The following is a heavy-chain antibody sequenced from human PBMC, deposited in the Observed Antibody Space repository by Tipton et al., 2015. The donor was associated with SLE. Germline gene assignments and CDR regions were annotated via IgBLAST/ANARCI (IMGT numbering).Heavy chain of an antibody. CDR2: IYDTGAT. D-gene: IGHD6-13*01. J-gene: IGHJ4*02. V-gene: IGHV4-39*01. CDR1: GGSVSSSSKY. CDR3: ARQGPPGLAAAGTGIDF. Sequence: TLSLTCTVSGGSVSSSSKYWAWIRQPPGKGLEWIGSIYDTGATYFNPSLKSRVTISVDMSKNQFSLKLNSVTAADTAVYYCARQGPPGLAAAGTGIDFWGQGTLVTVSS.